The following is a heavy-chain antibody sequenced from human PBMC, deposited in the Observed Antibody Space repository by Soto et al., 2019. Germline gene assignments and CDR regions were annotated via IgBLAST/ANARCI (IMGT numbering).Heavy chain of an antibody. CDR2: IFSNDEK. V-gene: IGHV2-26*01. J-gene: IGHJ6*02. CDR1: GFSLSNARIG. CDR3: ARMPFYRSGWYGGIGYGAMDV. Sequence: QVTLKESGPVLVKPTETLTLTCTVSGFSLSNARIGVSWIRQPPGKALEWLEHIFSNDEKSDSTSLKSRLTISKDTSKSQVVLTLTHLDPVDTATYYCARMPFYRSGWYGGIGYGAMDVGGQGTTVTVSS. D-gene: IGHD6-19*01.